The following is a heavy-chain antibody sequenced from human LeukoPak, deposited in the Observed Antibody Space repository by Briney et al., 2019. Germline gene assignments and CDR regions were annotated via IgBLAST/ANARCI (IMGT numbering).Heavy chain of an antibody. CDR3: ARKRTTVTPFDY. CDR2: INWNGGST. J-gene: IGHJ4*02. Sequence: GGSLRLSCAASGFTFDDYGMSWVRQAPGKGLEWVSGINWNGGSTGYADSVEGRFTISRDNAKNSLYLQMNSLRAEDTALYYCARKRTTVTPFDYWGQGTLVTVSS. D-gene: IGHD4-17*01. V-gene: IGHV3-20*04. CDR1: GFTFDDYG.